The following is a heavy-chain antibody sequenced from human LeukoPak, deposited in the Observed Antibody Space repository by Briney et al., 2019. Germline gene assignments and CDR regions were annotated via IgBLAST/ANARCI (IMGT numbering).Heavy chain of an antibody. J-gene: IGHJ5*02. CDR1: GYTFTSYD. Sequence: ASVKVSCKASGYTFTSYDINWVRQATGQGLEWMGWTNPNSGNTGYAQKFQGRVTMTRNTSISTAYMELSSLRSEDTAVYYCAGGRGMIVSGWFDPWGQGTLVTVSS. V-gene: IGHV1-8*01. CDR2: TNPNSGNT. D-gene: IGHD3-22*01. CDR3: AGGRGMIVSGWFDP.